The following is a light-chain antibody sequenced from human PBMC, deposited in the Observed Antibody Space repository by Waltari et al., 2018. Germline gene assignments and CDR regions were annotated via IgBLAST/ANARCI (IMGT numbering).Light chain of an antibody. CDR3: QQYYSTPPT. J-gene: IGKJ2*01. CDR2: WAS. Sequence: DVVLTQSPDSLAVSMGEVATINCKSSQNLFDGPNNKNYFGWYQQKPGQPPKLLIYWASTRESGVPDRFSGSGSGTDFTLTISSLQAEDVAVYYCQQYYSTPPTFGQGTKLEIK. CDR1: QNLFDGPNNKNY. V-gene: IGKV4-1*01.